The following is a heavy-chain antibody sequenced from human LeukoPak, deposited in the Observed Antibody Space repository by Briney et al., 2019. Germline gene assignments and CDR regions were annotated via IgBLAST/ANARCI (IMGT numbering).Heavy chain of an antibody. CDR3: AKDASDFWSACYKTTLDY. V-gene: IGHV3-23*01. CDR2: IRGSGAST. D-gene: IGHD3-3*01. CDR1: GFTFSSYA. Sequence: GGSLRLSCAASGFTFSSYAMSWVRQAPGKGLEWVSGIRGSGASTSYTDSVKGRFTISRDNSKNTLYLHMNTLRAEDTAVYYCAKDASDFWSACYKTTLDYWGQGTLVTVSS. J-gene: IGHJ4*02.